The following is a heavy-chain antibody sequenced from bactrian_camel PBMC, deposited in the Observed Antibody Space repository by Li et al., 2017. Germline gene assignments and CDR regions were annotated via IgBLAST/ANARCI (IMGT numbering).Heavy chain of an antibody. CDR2: FYPGNGST. CDR1: RFTAIFNC. D-gene: IGHD6*01. V-gene: IGHV3S1*01. J-gene: IGHJ6*01. CDR3: AATYGRKCRAGGDFGY. Sequence: HVQLVESGGGSVQAGGSVRLSCVAHRFTAIFNCMAWFRQAPGKEREEVATFYPGNGSTYYADSVKGRFTTSQDNAKNTVSLQMNSLKPEDTAMYYCAATYGRKCRAGGDFGYWGQGTQVTVS.